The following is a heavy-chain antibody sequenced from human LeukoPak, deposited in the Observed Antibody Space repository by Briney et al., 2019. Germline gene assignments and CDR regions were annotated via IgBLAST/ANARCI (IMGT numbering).Heavy chain of an antibody. V-gene: IGHV4-34*01. CDR2: INHSGST. CDR1: GGSFSGYY. CDR3: ARGGGIAARPRWFDP. Sequence: PSETLSLTCAVYGGSFSGYYWSWIRQPPGKGLEWIGEINHSGSTTYNPSLKNRVTISVDTSKNQFSLKLSSVTAADTAVYYCARGGGIAARPRWFDPWGQGTLVTVSS. D-gene: IGHD6-6*01. J-gene: IGHJ5*02.